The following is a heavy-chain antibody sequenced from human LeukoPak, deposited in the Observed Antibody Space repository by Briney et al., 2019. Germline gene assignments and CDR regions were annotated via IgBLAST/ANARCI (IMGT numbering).Heavy chain of an antibody. D-gene: IGHD3-16*01. V-gene: IGHV4-34*01. CDR2: INHSGST. Sequence: SETLSLTCAVYGGSSSGYYWSWIRQPPGKGLEWIGEINHSGSTNYNPSLKSRVTISVDTSKNQSSLKLSSVTAADTAVYYCARVLYYYYMDVWGKGTTVTVSS. CDR3: ARVLYYYYMDV. CDR1: GGSSSGYY. J-gene: IGHJ6*03.